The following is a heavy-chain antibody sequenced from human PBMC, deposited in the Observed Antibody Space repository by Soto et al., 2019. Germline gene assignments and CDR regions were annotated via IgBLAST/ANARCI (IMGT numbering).Heavy chain of an antibody. CDR3: ARETPIAAAGTFDY. V-gene: IGHV4-4*02. CDR2: IYHSGST. D-gene: IGHD6-13*01. Sequence: SETLSLTCAVSGGSISSSNWWRWVRQPPGKGLEWIGEIYHSGSTNYNPSLKSRVTISVDKSKNQFSLKLSSVTAADTAVYYCARETPIAAAGTFDYWGQGTLVTVS. CDR1: GGSISSSNW. J-gene: IGHJ4*02.